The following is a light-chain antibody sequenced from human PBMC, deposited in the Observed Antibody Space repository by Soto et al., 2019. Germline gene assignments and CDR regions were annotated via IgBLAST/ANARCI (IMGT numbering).Light chain of an antibody. V-gene: IGLV6-57*01. J-gene: IGLJ3*02. CDR3: QSYDNNNHWV. CDR2: EDN. Sequence: NFMLTQPHSVSASPGKTVTMSCTRSSGSIANNYVQWYQQRPGSSPTTVIYEDNQRPSGVPDRFSGSIDSSSHSASLTISGLTTEDEADYYCQSYDNNNHWVFGGGTKLTVL. CDR1: SGSIANNY.